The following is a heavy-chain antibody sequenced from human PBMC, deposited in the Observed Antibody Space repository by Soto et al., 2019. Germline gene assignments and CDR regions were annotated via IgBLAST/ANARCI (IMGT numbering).Heavy chain of an antibody. CDR1: GFTVSNNY. CDR2: IYSGGST. J-gene: IGHJ4*02. CDR3: AAYSHKGY. Sequence: EEQLVESGGDLVEPGGPLRLSCAAYGFTVSNNYMSWVRQALGKGLEWVSLIYSGGSTYYADSVKGRFTISRDSSKNTLYLQMNSLRAEDTAMYYCAAYSHKGYWGQGTLVTVSS. D-gene: IGHD3-16*01. V-gene: IGHV3-66*01.